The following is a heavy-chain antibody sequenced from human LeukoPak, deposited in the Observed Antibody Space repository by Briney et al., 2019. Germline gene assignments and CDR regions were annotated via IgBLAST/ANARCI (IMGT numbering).Heavy chain of an antibody. D-gene: IGHD4-17*01. CDR2: ISGSSSYI. Sequence: GGSLRLSCAASGFTFSSYTMNWVRQAPGKGLEWVSSISGSSSYINYADSVKGRFTISRDNAKNSLYLQMNSLRAEDTAVYYCAWDPLTTVTNYWGQGTLVTVSS. CDR1: GFTFSSYT. V-gene: IGHV3-21*01. J-gene: IGHJ4*02. CDR3: AWDPLTTVTNY.